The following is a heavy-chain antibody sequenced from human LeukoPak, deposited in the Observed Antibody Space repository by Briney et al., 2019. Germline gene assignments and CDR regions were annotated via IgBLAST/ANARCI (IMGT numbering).Heavy chain of an antibody. V-gene: IGHV5-51*01. D-gene: IGHD6-13*01. J-gene: IGHJ4*02. CDR3: AGRGSSWTFDY. CDR1: GFSFTSYW. Sequence: GESLQISCQGSGFSFTSYWIGWVRQMPGKGLEWMGFIYLGDSDTRYSPSFRGEVTISADKSISTAYLQWSSLKASDTAMYYCAGRGSSWTFDYWGQGTLVTVSS. CDR2: IYLGDSDT.